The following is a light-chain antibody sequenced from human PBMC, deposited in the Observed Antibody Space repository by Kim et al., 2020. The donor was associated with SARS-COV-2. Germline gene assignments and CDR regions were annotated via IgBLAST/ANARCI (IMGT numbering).Light chain of an antibody. CDR3: LQDYIYPRT. V-gene: IGKV1-6*01. CDR2: CAS. Sequence: ASVGDRVTIICRSSQDSRNDLGWYQHKSGKAPKVLIYCASTLQSGVPSRFSGSGSGTDFTLTISSLQPEDFATYYCLQDYIYPRTFGQGTKVDIK. CDR1: QDSRND. J-gene: IGKJ1*01.